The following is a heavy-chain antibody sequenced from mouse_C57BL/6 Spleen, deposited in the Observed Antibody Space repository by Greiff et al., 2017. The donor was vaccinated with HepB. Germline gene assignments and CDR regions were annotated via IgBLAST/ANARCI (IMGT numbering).Heavy chain of an antibody. J-gene: IGHJ2*01. Sequence: QVQLQQSGAELVRPGTSVKVSCKASGYAFTTYLIEGVKKRPGQGLEWIGVIHPGSGGTNYNEQFKGNATRAADKSSSTAYMQLRSLTSEDSAVYFCERGGGDYFDYWGQGTTVTVSS. V-gene: IGHV1-54*01. CDR3: ERGGGDYFDY. CDR2: IHPGSGGT. CDR1: GYAFTTYL.